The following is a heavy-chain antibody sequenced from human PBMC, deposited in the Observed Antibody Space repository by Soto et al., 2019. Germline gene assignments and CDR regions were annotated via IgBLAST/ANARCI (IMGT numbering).Heavy chain of an antibody. CDR2: IIPIFGTA. J-gene: IGHJ6*02. CDR3: ARLARPYSYYGMDV. Sequence: QVQLVQSGAEVKKPGSSVKVSCKASGGTFSSYAISWVRQAPGQGLEWMGGIIPIFGTANYAQKFQGRVTITADESTSTAYMELSSLRSEDTAVYYCARLARPYSYYGMDVWGQGTTVTVSS. V-gene: IGHV1-69*01. CDR1: GGTFSSYA.